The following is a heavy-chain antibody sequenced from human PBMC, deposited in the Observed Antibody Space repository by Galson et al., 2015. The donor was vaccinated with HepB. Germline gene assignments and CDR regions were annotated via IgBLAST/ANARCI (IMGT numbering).Heavy chain of an antibody. J-gene: IGHJ4*02. CDR2: IWFDGTNP. CDR1: GFTFETHG. CDR3: ARHSLKATTLMPNDY. Sequence: SLRLSCAASGFTFETHGMHWVRQAPGKGLEWVASIWFDGTNPYYTDSVKGRFTISRDNSKNTLYLQMNSLRAGDTAVYFCARHSLKATTLMPNDYWGQGTLVTVSS. D-gene: IGHD5-12*01. V-gene: IGHV3-33*01.